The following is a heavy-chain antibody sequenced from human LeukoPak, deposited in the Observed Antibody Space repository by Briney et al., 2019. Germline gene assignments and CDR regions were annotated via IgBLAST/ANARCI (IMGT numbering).Heavy chain of an antibody. CDR2: ISSSSSYI. CDR3: ARGRILDY. J-gene: IGHJ4*02. Sequence: GGSLRLSCAASGFTLSSYWMSWVRQAPGKGLEWVSSISSSSSYIYYADSVKGRFTISRDNAKNSLYLQMNSLRAEDTAVYYCARGRILDYWGQGTLVTVSS. V-gene: IGHV3-21*01. CDR1: GFTLSSYW.